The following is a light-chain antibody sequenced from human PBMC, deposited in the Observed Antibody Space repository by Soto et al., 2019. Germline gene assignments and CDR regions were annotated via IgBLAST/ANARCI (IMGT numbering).Light chain of an antibody. CDR1: QSVSSGY. V-gene: IGKV3-20*01. CDR2: GAS. Sequence: EIVLTQSPGTLSLSPGERATLSCRASQSVSSGYLAWYQQKPGQAPRVLIYGASSRATGVPDRFSGSGSGTDFTLTISRLEPEDFAVYYCQQYGRSITFGQGTRLEIK. CDR3: QQYGRSIT. J-gene: IGKJ5*01.